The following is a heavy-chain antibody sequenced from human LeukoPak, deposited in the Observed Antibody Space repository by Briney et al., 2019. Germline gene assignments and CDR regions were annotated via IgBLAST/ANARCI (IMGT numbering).Heavy chain of an antibody. CDR1: GYTFTGYY. CDR2: INPNSGGT. V-gene: IGHV1-2*02. Sequence: ASVKVSCKASGYTFTGYYMHWVRQAPGQGFEWMGWINPNSGGTSYAQKFQGRVTMTRDTSISTAYMELSRLRSDDTAMYYCAKDQGRGYTYGLYYFDYWGQGTLVTVSS. J-gene: IGHJ4*02. CDR3: AKDQGRGYTYGLYYFDY. D-gene: IGHD5-18*01.